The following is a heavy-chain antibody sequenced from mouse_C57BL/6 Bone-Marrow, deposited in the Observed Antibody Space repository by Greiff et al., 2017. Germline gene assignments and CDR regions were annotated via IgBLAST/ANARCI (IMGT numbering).Heavy chain of an antibody. CDR1: GFTFSDYY. D-gene: IGHD1-1*01. CDR2: INYDGSST. V-gene: IGHV5-16*01. CDR3: ERDAGVYYYGSSYFGV. J-gene: IGHJ1*03. Sequence: EVMLVEPEGGLVQPGTSMKLSCTASGFTFSDYYMAWVRQVPEKGLEWVANINYDGSSTYYLDSLQSRFILSCDNATHILYMKMGSLKSEDIATYSCERDAGVYYYGSSYFGVWGTGTTVTVSS.